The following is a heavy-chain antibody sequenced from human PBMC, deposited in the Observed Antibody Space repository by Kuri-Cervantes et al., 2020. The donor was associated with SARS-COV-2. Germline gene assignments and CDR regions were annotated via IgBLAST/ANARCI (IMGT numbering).Heavy chain of an antibody. V-gene: IGHV3-30*18. CDR1: GFTFSSYG. CDR3: AKSGYSSSSYYYYYGMDV. Sequence: GGSLRLSCAASGFTFSSYGMHWVRQAPGKGLEWVAVISYDGSNKYYADSVKGRFTISRDNSKNTLYLRMNSLRAEDTAVYYCAKSGYSSSSYYYYYGMDVWGQGTTVTVSS. D-gene: IGHD6-6*01. CDR2: ISYDGSNK. J-gene: IGHJ6*02.